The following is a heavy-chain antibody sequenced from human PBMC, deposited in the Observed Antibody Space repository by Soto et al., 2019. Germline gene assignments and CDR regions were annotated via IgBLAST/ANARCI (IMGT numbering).Heavy chain of an antibody. D-gene: IGHD4-17*01. J-gene: IGHJ4*02. CDR2: ISSSSSTI. V-gene: IGHV3-48*01. CDR3: ASHRRGDYGVTGY. Sequence: EVQLVESGGGLVQPGGSLRLSCAASGFTFSSYSMNWVRQAPGKGLEWVSYISSSSSTIYYADSVKGRFTISRDNAKNSLYRQMNSLRAEDTAVYYCASHRRGDYGVTGYWGQGTLVTVSS. CDR1: GFTFSSYS.